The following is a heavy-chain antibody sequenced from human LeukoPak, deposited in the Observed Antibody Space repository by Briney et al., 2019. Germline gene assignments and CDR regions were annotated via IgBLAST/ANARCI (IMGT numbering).Heavy chain of an antibody. J-gene: IGHJ3*02. Sequence: AGGSLRLSCTASGFTFGDYAMSWVRQAPGKGLEWVGFIRSKAYGGTTEYAASVKGRFTISRDDSKSIAYLQMNSLKTEDTAVYYCTRAQAPIDSGSYYPDAFDIWGQATMVTVSS. CDR1: GFTFGDYA. D-gene: IGHD1-26*01. CDR3: TRAQAPIDSGSYYPDAFDI. CDR2: IRSKAYGGTT. V-gene: IGHV3-49*04.